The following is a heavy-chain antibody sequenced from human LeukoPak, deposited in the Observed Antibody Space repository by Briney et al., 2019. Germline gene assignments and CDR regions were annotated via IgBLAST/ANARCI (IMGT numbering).Heavy chain of an antibody. CDR3: ARHVFFYDSSGPLDY. CDR1: GGSISSYY. Sequence: PSETLSLTCAVSGGSISSYYWSWIRQPPGKGLEWIGYIYYSGSTSYNPSLKSRVTISVDTSKNQFSLKQSSVTAADTAVYYCARHVFFYDSSGPLDYWGQGTLVTVSS. J-gene: IGHJ4*02. D-gene: IGHD3-22*01. CDR2: IYYSGST. V-gene: IGHV4-59*08.